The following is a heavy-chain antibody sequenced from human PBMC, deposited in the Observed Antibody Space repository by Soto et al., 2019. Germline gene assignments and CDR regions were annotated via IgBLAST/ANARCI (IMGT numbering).Heavy chain of an antibody. CDR2: IYWNDDK. D-gene: IGHD3-22*01. CDR1: GFSLSTSGVG. J-gene: IGHJ4*02. Sequence: SGPTLVKPTQTLTLTCTFSGFSLSTSGVGVGWIRQPPGKALEWLALIYWNDDKRYSPSLKSRLTITKDTSKNQVVLTMTNMDPVDTATYYCAHRPLIRERGGYYYWVFDYWGQGTLVTVSS. V-gene: IGHV2-5*01. CDR3: AHRPLIRERGGYYYWVFDY.